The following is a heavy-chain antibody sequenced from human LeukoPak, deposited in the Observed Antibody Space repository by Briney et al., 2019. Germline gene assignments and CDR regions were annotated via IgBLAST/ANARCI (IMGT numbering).Heavy chain of an antibody. CDR2: ISSSGTII. CDR3: ARVSLPPHFDY. V-gene: IGHV3-48*02. D-gene: IGHD3-10*01. J-gene: IGHJ4*01. CDR1: GFTFSHYS. Sequence: GGSLRLSCSVSGFTFSHYSMNWVRQAPGKGLEWISYISSSGTIIYYADFLKGRFTISRDNAKNSVFLQMKSLRDEDTAAYYCARVSLPPHFDYWGHGTLVTVSS.